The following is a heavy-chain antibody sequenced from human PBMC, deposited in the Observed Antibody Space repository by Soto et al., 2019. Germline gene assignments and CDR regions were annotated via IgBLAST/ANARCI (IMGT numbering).Heavy chain of an antibody. Sequence: ASVKVSCKASGYTFTSYDINWVRQATGQGLEWMGWMNPNSGNTGYAQKFQGRVTMTRNTSLSTAYMELSSLRSEDTALYYCARVGGYYYYYYGMDVWGQGTTVTVSS. V-gene: IGHV1-8*01. CDR2: MNPNSGNT. D-gene: IGHD1-26*01. CDR1: GYTFTSYD. J-gene: IGHJ6*02. CDR3: ARVGGYYYYYYGMDV.